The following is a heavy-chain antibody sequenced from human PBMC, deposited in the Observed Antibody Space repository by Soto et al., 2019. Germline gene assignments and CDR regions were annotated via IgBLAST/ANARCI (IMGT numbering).Heavy chain of an antibody. CDR2: IKSKADGGTV. V-gene: IGHV3-15*07. Sequence: EVQLVESGGGLVKPGGSLRLSCAASGFTLSNAWMHWVRQTPGKGLEWVGRIKSKADGGTVDYAAPVKGRFTISRDDSQNTLFLQMNSLNTEDTAVYYCCTDQGDSSSRYHFDYWGQGTSVTVSS. CDR3: CTDQGDSSSRYHFDY. CDR1: GFTLSNAW. D-gene: IGHD6-13*01. J-gene: IGHJ4*02.